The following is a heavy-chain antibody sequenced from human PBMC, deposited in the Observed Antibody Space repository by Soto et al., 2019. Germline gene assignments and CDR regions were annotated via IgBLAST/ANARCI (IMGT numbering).Heavy chain of an antibody. CDR3: AKGFLSGGYCANGVCYHFDY. J-gene: IGHJ4*02. V-gene: IGHV3-30*18. D-gene: IGHD2-8*01. CDR1: GFTFSRYG. CDR2: MSYDGNNK. Sequence: SLRLSCAASGFTFSRYGMHWVRQAPGKGLEWVAVMSYDGNNKYYADSVKGRFTVSRDNSRNTQYLQMNSLKVEDTAVYFCAKGFLSGGYCANGVCYHFDYWGQGTPVTVSS.